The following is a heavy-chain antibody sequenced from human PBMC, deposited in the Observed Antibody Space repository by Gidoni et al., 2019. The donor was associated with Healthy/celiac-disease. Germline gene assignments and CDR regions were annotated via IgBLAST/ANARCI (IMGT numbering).Heavy chain of an antibody. CDR3: AKGFTMIVVVTSFDY. Sequence: EVQLLESGGGLVQPGGSLRLSCAASGFPFSSYAMSWVRQAPGKGLEWVSAISGSGGSTYYADSVKGRFTISRDNSKNTLYLQMNSLRAEDTAVYYCAKGFTMIVVVTSFDYWGQGTLVTVSS. CDR2: ISGSGGST. CDR1: GFPFSSYA. D-gene: IGHD3-22*01. J-gene: IGHJ4*02. V-gene: IGHV3-23*01.